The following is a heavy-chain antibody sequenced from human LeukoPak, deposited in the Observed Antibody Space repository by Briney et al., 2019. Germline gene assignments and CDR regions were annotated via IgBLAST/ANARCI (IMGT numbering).Heavy chain of an antibody. CDR2: IDPSAGGT. D-gene: IGHD3-10*01. CDR1: GYTFNTYY. Sequence: ASVKVSCKASGYTFNTYYMHWVRQAPGQGLEWMGVIDPSAGGTNCAQKFQGRVTMTRDTSTSTVYMDLRGLRSEDTAVYYCASLGSGSSPIIDFDYWGQGTLVTVSS. V-gene: IGHV1-46*02. CDR3: ASLGSGSSPIIDFDY. J-gene: IGHJ4*02.